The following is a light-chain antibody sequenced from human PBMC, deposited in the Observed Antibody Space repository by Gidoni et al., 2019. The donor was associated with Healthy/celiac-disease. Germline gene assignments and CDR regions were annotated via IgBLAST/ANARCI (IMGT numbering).Light chain of an antibody. CDR1: QSISSW. CDR2: KAS. Sequence: DIQMTQSPSTLSASVGDRVTITCRASQSISSWLAWYQQKPGKAPKLLIYKASSLESGVPSRFSGSGSGTEFTLIISLLQPDDFATYYCQQYNSYSTFGQGTKVEIK. CDR3: QQYNSYST. V-gene: IGKV1-5*03. J-gene: IGKJ1*01.